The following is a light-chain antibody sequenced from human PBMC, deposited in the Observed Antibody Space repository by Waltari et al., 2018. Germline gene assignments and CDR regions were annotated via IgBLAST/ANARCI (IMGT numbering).Light chain of an antibody. Sequence: QPVLTQPPSASATPGQRVTNYCSGSSSNIGSNTLTWYHQPPGTAPKLLIYTNNQRPSGVPDRFSGSKSGTSASLAISWLQSEDEADYYCAVWDDSLNGVVFGGGTKLTVL. CDR1: SSNIGSNT. J-gene: IGLJ2*01. V-gene: IGLV1-44*01. CDR3: AVWDDSLNGVV. CDR2: TNN.